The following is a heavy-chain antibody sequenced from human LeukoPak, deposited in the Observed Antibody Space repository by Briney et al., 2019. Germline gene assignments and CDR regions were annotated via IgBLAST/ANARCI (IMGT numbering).Heavy chain of an antibody. Sequence: GGSLRLSCAASGFTISSYAMHWVRQAPGKGLEWVAVISYDGSNKYYADSVKGRFTISRDNAKNSLYLQMNSLRAEDTAVYYCASGGLPDYWGQGTLVTVSS. CDR3: ASGGLPDY. CDR2: ISYDGSNK. V-gene: IGHV3-30-3*01. J-gene: IGHJ4*02. D-gene: IGHD4-23*01. CDR1: GFTISSYA.